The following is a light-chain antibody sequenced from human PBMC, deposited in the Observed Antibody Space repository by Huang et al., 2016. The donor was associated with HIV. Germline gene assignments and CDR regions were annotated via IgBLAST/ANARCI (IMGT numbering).Light chain of an antibody. J-gene: IGKJ5*01. Sequence: IQLTQSPPSVSASVGDSVTFTCRASQDITTFLAWYQQKPGDAPQLLISGASTLQNEVPSRFRGSGSGTDFTLTISSLQPEDIATYYCQQLTTYPITFGPGTRLEIK. V-gene: IGKV1-9*01. CDR2: GAS. CDR3: QQLTTYPIT. CDR1: QDITTF.